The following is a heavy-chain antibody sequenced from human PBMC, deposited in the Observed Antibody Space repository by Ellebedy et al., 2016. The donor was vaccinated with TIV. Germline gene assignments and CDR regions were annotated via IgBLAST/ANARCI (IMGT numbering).Heavy chain of an antibody. CDR3: ARHEEGDGYNFFDY. D-gene: IGHD5-24*01. V-gene: IGHV1-18*01. CDR2: ISAYNGNT. J-gene: IGHJ4*02. CDR1: GYTFTSYG. Sequence: ASVKVSCXASGYTFTSYGISWVRQAPGQGLEWMGWISAYNGNTNYAQKLQGRVTMTTDTSTSTAYMELRSLRSDDTAVYYCARHEEGDGYNFFDYWGQGTLVTVSS.